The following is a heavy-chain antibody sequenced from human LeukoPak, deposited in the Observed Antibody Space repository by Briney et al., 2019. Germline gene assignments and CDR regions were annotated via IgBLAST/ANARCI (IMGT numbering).Heavy chain of an antibody. CDR3: AREENGWNGSDDAFDI. D-gene: IGHD1-1*01. CDR2: IYYSGST. CDR1: GGSVSSGSYY. Sequence: PSEALSLTCTVSGGSVSSGSYYWSWIRQPPGKGLEWIGYIYYSGSTNYNPSLKSRVTISVDTSKNQFSLKLSSVTAADTAVYYCAREENGWNGSDDAFDIWGQGIMVTVSS. J-gene: IGHJ3*02. V-gene: IGHV4-61*01.